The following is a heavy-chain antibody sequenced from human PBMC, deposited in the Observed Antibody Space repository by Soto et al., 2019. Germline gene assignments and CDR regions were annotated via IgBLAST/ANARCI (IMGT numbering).Heavy chain of an antibody. CDR2: IIPILGIA. CDR3: ARLTMTLYYGYFDL. D-gene: IGHD7-27*01. Sequence: QVQLVQSGAEVKKPGSSVKVSCKASGGTFSSYTISWVRQAPGQGLEWMGRIIPILGIANYAQKFQGRVTITADKSTSTADMGLSSLRSEDTAVYYCARLTMTLYYGYFDLWGRGTLVTVSS. CDR1: GGTFSSYT. J-gene: IGHJ2*01. V-gene: IGHV1-69*02.